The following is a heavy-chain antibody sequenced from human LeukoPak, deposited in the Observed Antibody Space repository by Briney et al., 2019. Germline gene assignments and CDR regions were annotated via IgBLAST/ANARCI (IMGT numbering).Heavy chain of an antibody. D-gene: IGHD3-9*01. CDR2: ISYDGRNK. V-gene: IGHV3-30*18. CDR1: GFTFSSYG. Sequence: GGSLRLSCAASGFTFSSYGMHWVRQAPGKGLGWVSVISYDGRNKFYADSVKGRFTISRDNSKTTLYWQMTSLRAEDTAVYYCAKDLGVRYFDWLIPASDSWGAGTLVTVSS. J-gene: IGHJ4*02. CDR3: AKDLGVRYFDWLIPASDS.